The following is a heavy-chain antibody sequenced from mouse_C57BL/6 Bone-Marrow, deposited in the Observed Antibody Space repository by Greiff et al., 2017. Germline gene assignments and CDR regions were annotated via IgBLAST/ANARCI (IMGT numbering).Heavy chain of an antibody. V-gene: IGHV14-4*01. CDR2: IDPENGDT. D-gene: IGHD2-2*01. Sequence: EVQLQQSGAELVRPGASVKLSCTASGFNIKDDYMHWVKQRPEQGLEWIGWIDPENGDTEYASKFQGKATITADTSSNTAYLQLSSLTSEYTAVYYCTTGYGYGFAYWGQGTLVTVSA. CDR1: GFNIKDDY. J-gene: IGHJ3*01. CDR3: TTGYGYGFAY.